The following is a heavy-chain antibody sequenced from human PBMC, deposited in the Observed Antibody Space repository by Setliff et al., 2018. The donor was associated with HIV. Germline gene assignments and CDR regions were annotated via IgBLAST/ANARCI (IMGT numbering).Heavy chain of an antibody. V-gene: IGHV4-39*07. Sequence: SETLSLTCTVSGGSVSSGSYHWGWIRQPPGKGLEWIGSIYHSGSTYYNPSLKSRVAISADTSKNKFSLNLSSVTAADTAVYYCARESGCSGGSCTYGYFDLWGRGTLVTVSS. CDR1: GGSVSSGSYH. D-gene: IGHD2-15*01. CDR2: IYHSGST. CDR3: ARESGCSGGSCTYGYFDL. J-gene: IGHJ2*01.